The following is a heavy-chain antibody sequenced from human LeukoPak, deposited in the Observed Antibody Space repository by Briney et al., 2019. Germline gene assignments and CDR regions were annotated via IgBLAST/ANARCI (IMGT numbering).Heavy chain of an antibody. CDR1: GFTVSSNY. Sequence: GGSLRLSRAASGFTVSSNYISWVRQAPGKGLEWVSLLYSGGTTYYADSVKGRFTISRHNSKNTLYLQMNSLRAEDTAVYYCARGHNCGCDCYEAIDYWGQGTLVTASS. CDR3: ARGHNCGCDCYEAIDY. V-gene: IGHV3-66*01. CDR2: LYSGGTT. D-gene: IGHD2-21*02. J-gene: IGHJ4*02.